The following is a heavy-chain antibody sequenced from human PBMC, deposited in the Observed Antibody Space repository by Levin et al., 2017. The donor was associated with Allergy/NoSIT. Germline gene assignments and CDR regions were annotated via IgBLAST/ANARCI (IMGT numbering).Heavy chain of an antibody. CDR3: TTDQWEGEYQLLHGTVHLGQTYNWFDP. Sequence: GESLKISCAASGFTFRNAWMSWVRQAPGKGLEWVGRIKSKTDGGTTDYAAPVKGRFTISRDDSSDTLYLQMNSLKTEDTAMYYCTTDQWEGEYQLLHGTVHLGQTYNWFDPWGQGTLVTVSS. CDR1: GFTFRNAW. D-gene: IGHD2-2*01. CDR2: IKSKTDGGTT. J-gene: IGHJ5*02. V-gene: IGHV3-15*01.